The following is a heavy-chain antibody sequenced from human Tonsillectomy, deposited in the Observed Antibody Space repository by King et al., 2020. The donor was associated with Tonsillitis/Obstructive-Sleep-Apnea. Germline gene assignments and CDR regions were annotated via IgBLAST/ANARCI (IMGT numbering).Heavy chain of an antibody. CDR1: GGSISSSSYY. V-gene: IGHV4-39*01. CDR3: ARGAFRDTSTWFDP. D-gene: IGHD5-18*01. Sequence: LQLQESGPGLVKPSESLSLTCTVSGGSISSSSYYWGWIRQPPGKGLEWIGSIYYSGNTNYNPSLKRRVTMSVDTSKNQFSLNLSSVTAADTAVYYCARGAFRDTSTWFDPWGQGTQVTVSS. J-gene: IGHJ5*02. CDR2: IYYSGNT.